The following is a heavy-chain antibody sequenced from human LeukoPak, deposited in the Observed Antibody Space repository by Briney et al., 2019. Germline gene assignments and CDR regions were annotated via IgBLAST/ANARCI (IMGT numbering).Heavy chain of an antibody. CDR1: GGSFSGYY. D-gene: IGHD6-19*01. CDR2: INHSGST. CDR3: ARDWLAPYWYFDL. V-gene: IGHV4-34*01. Sequence: SETLSLTCAVYGGSFSGYYWSWIRQPPGKGLEWIGEINHSGSTNYNPSLKSRVTISVDTSKNQFSLKLSSVTAADTAVYYCARDWLAPYWYFDLWGRGTLVTVSS. J-gene: IGHJ2*01.